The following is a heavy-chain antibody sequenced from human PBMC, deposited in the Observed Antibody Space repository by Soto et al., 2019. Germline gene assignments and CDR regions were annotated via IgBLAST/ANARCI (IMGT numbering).Heavy chain of an antibody. V-gene: IGHV1-69*13. CDR3: ARVYIVVVPAAIYYYGMDV. D-gene: IGHD2-2*01. CDR2: IIPIFGTA. J-gene: IGHJ6*02. CDR1: GYTFSSHG. Sequence: SLKVSCKASGYTFSSHGIIWVRQAPGQVLEWMGGIIPIFGTANYAQKFQGRVTITADESTSTAYMELSSLRSEDMAVYYCARVYIVVVPAAIYYYGMDVWGQGITVTVSS.